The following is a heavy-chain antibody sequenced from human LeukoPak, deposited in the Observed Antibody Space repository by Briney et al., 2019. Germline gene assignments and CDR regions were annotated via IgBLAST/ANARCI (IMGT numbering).Heavy chain of an antibody. J-gene: IGHJ4*02. CDR1: GFTFSSYA. Sequence: GGSLRLSCAASGFTFSSYAMHWVRQAPGKGLEYVSAISSNGGSTYYANSVKGRFTISRDNSKNTLYLQMGSLRAEDMAVYYCARDRSRHQYYDFWSGYDYWGQGTLVTVSS. V-gene: IGHV3-64*01. CDR3: ARDRSRHQYYDFWSGYDY. CDR2: ISSNGGST. D-gene: IGHD3-3*01.